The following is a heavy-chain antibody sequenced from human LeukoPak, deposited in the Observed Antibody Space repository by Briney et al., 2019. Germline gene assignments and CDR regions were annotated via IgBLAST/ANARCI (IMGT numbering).Heavy chain of an antibody. V-gene: IGHV3-53*01. CDR1: GFTVSSNY. J-gene: IGHJ4*02. D-gene: IGHD6-19*01. CDR3: ARVGDGSGWFVY. CDR2: IYSGGSA. Sequence: GGSLRLSCAASGFTVSSNYMGWVRQAPGKGLEWVSVIYSGGSAYYADSVKGRFTISRDNSKNTLYLQMNSLRAEDTAVYCCARVGDGSGWFVYWGQGTLVTVSS.